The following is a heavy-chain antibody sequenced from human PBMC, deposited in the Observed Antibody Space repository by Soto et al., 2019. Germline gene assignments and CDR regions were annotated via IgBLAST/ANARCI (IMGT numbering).Heavy chain of an antibody. CDR2: INAGNGNT. CDR3: ARAAGYYGSGSYMGPFDY. Sequence: ASVKVSCKASGYTFTSYAMHWVRQAPGQRLEWMGWINAGNGNTKYSQKFQGRVTITRDTSASTAYMELSSLRSEDTAVYYCARAAGYYGSGSYMGPFDYWGQGTLVTVSS. J-gene: IGHJ4*02. CDR1: GYTFTSYA. V-gene: IGHV1-3*01. D-gene: IGHD3-10*01.